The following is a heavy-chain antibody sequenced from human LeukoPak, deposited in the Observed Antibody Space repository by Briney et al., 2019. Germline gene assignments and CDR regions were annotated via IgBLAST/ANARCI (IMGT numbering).Heavy chain of an antibody. CDR2: INSDGSST. V-gene: IGHV3-74*01. CDR3: ARSPYDCSGSSCYPDYFDY. CDR1: GFTFSRYW. J-gene: IGHJ4*02. D-gene: IGHD2-15*01. Sequence: GGSLRLSCAASGFTFSRYWMHWVRHAPGKWLVWVSRINSDGSSTSYADSVKGRFTISSDNAKNTLYPQMNSLRAEDTAVYYCARSPYDCSGSSCYPDYFDYWGQGTLVTVSS.